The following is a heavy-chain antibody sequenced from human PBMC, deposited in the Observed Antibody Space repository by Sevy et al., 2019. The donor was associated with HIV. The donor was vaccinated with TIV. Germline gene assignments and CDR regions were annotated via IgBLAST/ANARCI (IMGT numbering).Heavy chain of an antibody. CDR2: ISAYNGNT. Sequence: ASVKVSCKASGYTFTSYGISWVRQAPGQGLEWMGWISAYNGNTNYVQKLQGRVTMTTDTSTSTAYMELRSLRSDDTAVYYCAREKGIAVGFNWFDPWAREPWSPSPQ. J-gene: IGHJ5*02. CDR1: GYTFTSYG. CDR3: AREKGIAVGFNWFDP. V-gene: IGHV1-18*04. D-gene: IGHD6-19*01.